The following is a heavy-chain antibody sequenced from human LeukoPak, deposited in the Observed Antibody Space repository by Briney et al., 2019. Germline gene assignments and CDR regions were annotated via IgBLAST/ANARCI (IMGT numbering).Heavy chain of an antibody. D-gene: IGHD3-10*01. CDR2: IFYSGST. V-gene: IGHV4-34*12. CDR1: GGSFSGYY. Sequence: PPETLSLTCAVYGGSFSGYYWGWVRQPPGKGLEWIGNIFYSGSTYYSPSLKSRVTISLDTSRNQFSLKLNSVTAADTAVYYCAKSNGYGLVDIWGQGTMVTVSS. CDR3: AKSNGYGLVDI. J-gene: IGHJ3*02.